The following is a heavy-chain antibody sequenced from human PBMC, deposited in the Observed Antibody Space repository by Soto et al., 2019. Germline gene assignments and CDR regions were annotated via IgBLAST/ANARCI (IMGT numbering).Heavy chain of an antibody. D-gene: IGHD6-13*01. CDR2: IDPSDSYT. Sequence: PGESLKISCKGSGYSFTSYWISWVRQMPGKGLEWMGRIDPSDSYTNYSPSFQGHVTISADKSISTAYLQWSSLKASDTAMYYCARHFSSSWLYYYYGMDVWGQGTTVTV. V-gene: IGHV5-10-1*01. J-gene: IGHJ6*02. CDR1: GYSFTSYW. CDR3: ARHFSSSWLYYYYGMDV.